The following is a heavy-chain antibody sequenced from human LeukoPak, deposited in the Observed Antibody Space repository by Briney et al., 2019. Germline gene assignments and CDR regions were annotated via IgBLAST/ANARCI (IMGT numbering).Heavy chain of an antibody. D-gene: IGHD2-2*01. J-gene: IGHJ4*02. CDR2: ISAYNGNT. CDR1: GYTFTSYG. Sequence: ASVKVSCKASGYTFTSYGISWVRQAPGQGLEWMGWISAYNGNTNYAQKLQGRVTMTTDTSTSTAYMELRSLRSDDTAVYYCARQIVVVPAAEYYFDYWGQGALVTVSS. V-gene: IGHV1-18*01. CDR3: ARQIVVVPAAEYYFDY.